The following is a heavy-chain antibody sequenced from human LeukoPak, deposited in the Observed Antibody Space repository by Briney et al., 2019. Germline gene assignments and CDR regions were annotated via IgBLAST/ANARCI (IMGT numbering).Heavy chain of an antibody. CDR2: LSDTGGST. V-gene: IGHV3-23*01. D-gene: IGHD1-26*01. CDR1: EFTFSSYA. CDR3: ASYQFGGATKDYFDY. Sequence: GGSLRLSCAASEFTFSSYAMSWVRQAPGKGLEWVSALSDTGGSTYYTDSVKGRFTISRDNSKNTLYLQMNSLRAEDTAVYYCASYQFGGATKDYFDYWGQGTLVTVS. J-gene: IGHJ4*02.